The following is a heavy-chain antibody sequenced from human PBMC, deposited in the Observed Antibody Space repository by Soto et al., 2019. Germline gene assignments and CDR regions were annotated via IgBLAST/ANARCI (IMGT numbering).Heavy chain of an antibody. CDR3: ARYDYGDSRVFDY. J-gene: IGHJ4*02. Sequence: QLQLQESGPGLVKPSETLSLTCTVSGGSISSSSYYWGWIRQPPGKGLEWIGSIYYSGSTYYNPSLKSRVTISVDTSKNQFSLKLSSVTAADTAVYYCARYDYGDSRVFDYWGQGTLVTVSS. CDR1: GGSISSSSYY. D-gene: IGHD4-17*01. CDR2: IYYSGST. V-gene: IGHV4-39*01.